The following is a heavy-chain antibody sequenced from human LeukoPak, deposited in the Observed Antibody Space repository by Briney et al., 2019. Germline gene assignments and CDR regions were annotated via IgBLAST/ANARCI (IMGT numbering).Heavy chain of an antibody. CDR1: GFTFSSYW. CDR2: IKEDGSEK. V-gene: IGHV3-7*01. CDR3: AELGITMIGGV. Sequence: GGSLRLSCAASGFTFSSYWMNWVRQAPGKGLEWVASIKEDGSEKYYVDSVKGRFTISRDNAKNSLDLQMNSLRAEDTAVYYCAELGITMIGGVWGKGTTVTISS. D-gene: IGHD3-10*02. J-gene: IGHJ6*04.